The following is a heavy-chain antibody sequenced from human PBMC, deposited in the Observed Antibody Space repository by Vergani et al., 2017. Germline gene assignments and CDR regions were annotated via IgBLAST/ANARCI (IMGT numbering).Heavy chain of an antibody. CDR2: ISAYNGNT. V-gene: IGHV1-18*01. Sequence: QVQLVQSGAEVKKPGASVKVSCKASGYTFTNYGISWVRQAPGQGLEWMGWISAYNGNTNFAQKLQGRVTMTTDTSTSTAYMELRSLRSDDTAVYYGARMPLRDYYDSSGYSYFNYWGQGTLVTVSS. J-gene: IGHJ4*02. CDR3: ARMPLRDYYDSSGYSYFNY. D-gene: IGHD3-22*01. CDR1: GYTFTNYG.